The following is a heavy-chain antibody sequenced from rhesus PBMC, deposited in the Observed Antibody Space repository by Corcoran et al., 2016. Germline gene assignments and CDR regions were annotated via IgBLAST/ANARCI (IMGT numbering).Heavy chain of an antibody. CDR2: IDGYPTST. CDR1: GGSISDYY. J-gene: IGHJ5-1*01. V-gene: IGHV4-73*01. Sequence: QVKLQQWGEGLVKPSETLSLTCAVYGGSISDYYWSWIRQPPGKGLEWIGNIDGYPTSTNYNPSHNNRVTISKDTSKNQFSLKLSSVTAADTAVYYCARDTVGTTKDRFDVWGPGVLVTVSS. D-gene: IGHD1-44*01. CDR3: ARDTVGTTKDRFDV.